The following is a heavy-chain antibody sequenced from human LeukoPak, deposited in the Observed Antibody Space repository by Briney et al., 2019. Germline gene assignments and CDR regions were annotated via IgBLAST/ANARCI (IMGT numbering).Heavy chain of an antibody. CDR2: IHYSGST. V-gene: IGHV4-59*01. CDR3: ARVTVAGYFQH. D-gene: IGHD6-19*01. CDR1: GGSISSDY. Sequence: PSETLSLTCTVSGGSISSDYWSWIRQPPGKGLEWIGYIHYSGSTKYNPSLKSRLTISVDSSKNLFSLKLSSVTAADTAVYYCARVTVAGYFQHWGQGALVTVSS. J-gene: IGHJ1*01.